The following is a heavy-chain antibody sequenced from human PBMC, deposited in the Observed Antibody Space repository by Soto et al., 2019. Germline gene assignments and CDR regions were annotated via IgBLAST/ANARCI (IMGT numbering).Heavy chain of an antibody. J-gene: IGHJ6*02. Sequence: PSETLSLTCTVSGGSISSDYWSWIRQPPGKGLEWIGYIYYSGSTNYNPSLKSRVTISVDTSKNQFSLKLSSVTAADTAVYYCARVLVPTYYDFWSGPNSYYYYGMDVWGQGTTVTVSS. CDR3: ARVLVPTYYDFWSGPNSYYYYGMDV. V-gene: IGHV4-59*01. CDR2: IYYSGST. CDR1: GGSISSDY. D-gene: IGHD3-3*01.